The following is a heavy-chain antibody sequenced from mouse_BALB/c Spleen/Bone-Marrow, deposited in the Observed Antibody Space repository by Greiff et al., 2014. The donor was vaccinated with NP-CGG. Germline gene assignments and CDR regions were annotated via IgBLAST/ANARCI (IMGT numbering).Heavy chain of an antibody. J-gene: IGHJ4*01. Sequence: EVMLVESGGGLVKPGGSLKLSCAASGFTFSYFYMFWFRQTPEKRLEWVATISNGGTYTYYPDSVKGRFTISRDNAKNNLYLQMSSLKSEDTAMYYCARSGERYGAMDYWGQGTSVTVTS. D-gene: IGHD1-1*02. CDR3: ARSGERYGAMDY. CDR2: ISNGGTYT. V-gene: IGHV5-4*02. CDR1: GFTFSYFY.